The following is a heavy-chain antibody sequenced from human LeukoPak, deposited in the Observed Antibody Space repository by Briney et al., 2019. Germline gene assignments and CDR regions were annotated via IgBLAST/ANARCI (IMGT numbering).Heavy chain of an antibody. CDR3: ARQLKYYYDSSGYLGAFDI. CDR2: ISGSGGST. Sequence: GGSLGLSCVASGFTFSSYAMSWVRQAPGKGLEWVSAISGSGGSTYYADSVKGRFTISRDNSKNTLYLQMNSLRAEDTAVYSCARQLKYYYDSSGYLGAFDIWGQGTMVTVSS. J-gene: IGHJ3*02. D-gene: IGHD3-22*01. V-gene: IGHV3-23*01. CDR1: GFTFSSYA.